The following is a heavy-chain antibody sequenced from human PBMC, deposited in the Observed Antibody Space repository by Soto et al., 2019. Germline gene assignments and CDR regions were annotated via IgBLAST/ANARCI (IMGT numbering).Heavy chain of an antibody. CDR1: GDCFCRCS. J-gene: IGHJ4*02. V-gene: IGHV3-13*01. CDR3: ARGEKGGDDCGFAH. Sequence: VGSRSVAGAAAGDCFCRCSTHCDRQTTGKGLEWVSAIGTAGDTYYPGSVKGRFTISRENAKNSLYLQMNSLGAGDPAVFFFARGEKGGDDCGFAHRGGGTVVPVS. CDR2: IGTAGDT. D-gene: IGHD2-21*01.